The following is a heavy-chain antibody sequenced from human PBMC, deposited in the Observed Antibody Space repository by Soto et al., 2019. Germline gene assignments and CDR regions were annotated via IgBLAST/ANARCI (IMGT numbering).Heavy chain of an antibody. Sequence: QVQLVQSGAEVKEPGASVKVSCRSSGYTCTNCAIHCVRQAPGQSLEWMGWLNPGNGNTKYPQKFQGRVTITRDTSASTAYMFLSSLRSQDTAVYYCARDQGIPYCGGDCYSDWYFDLWGRGTLVTVSS. V-gene: IGHV1-3*01. CDR1: GYTCTNCA. CDR2: LNPGNGNT. D-gene: IGHD2-21*01. J-gene: IGHJ2*01. CDR3: ARDQGIPYCGGDCYSDWYFDL.